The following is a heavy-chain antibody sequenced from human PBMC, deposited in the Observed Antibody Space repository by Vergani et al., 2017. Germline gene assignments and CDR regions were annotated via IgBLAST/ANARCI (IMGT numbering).Heavy chain of an antibody. D-gene: IGHD2-21*02. CDR2: IYYSGST. CDR1: GGSISSSSYY. Sequence: QLQLQESGPGLVKPSETLSLTCTVSGGSISSSSYYWGWIRQPPGKGLEWIGSIYYSGSTYYNPSLKSRVTISVDTSKNQFSLKLSSVTAADTAVYYCATCDLSYYYYGMDVWGQGTTVTVSS. V-gene: IGHV4-39*01. J-gene: IGHJ6*02. CDR3: ATCDLSYYYYGMDV.